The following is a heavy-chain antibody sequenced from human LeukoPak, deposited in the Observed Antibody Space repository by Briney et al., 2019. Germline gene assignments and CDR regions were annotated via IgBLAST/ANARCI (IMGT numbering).Heavy chain of an antibody. CDR1: GYTLTELS. J-gene: IGHJ4*02. CDR3: ATVSQGY. Sequence: ASVKVSCKVSGYTLTELSMHWVRQAPGKGLEWMGGFDPEDGETIYAQRSRGRVTMTEDTSTDTAYMELSSLRSEDTAVYYCATVSQGYWGQGTLVTVSS. D-gene: IGHD5/OR15-5a*01. CDR2: FDPEDGET. V-gene: IGHV1-24*01.